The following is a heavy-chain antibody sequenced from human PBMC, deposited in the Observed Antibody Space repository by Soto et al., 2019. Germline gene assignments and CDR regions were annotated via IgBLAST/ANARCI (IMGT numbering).Heavy chain of an antibody. CDR1: GGTFSSYT. Sequence: SVKVSCKASGGTFSSYTISWVRQAPGQGLEWMGRIIPILGIANYAQKFQGRVTITADKSTSTAYMELRSLRSDDTAVYYCARGLLNYCSGGDCMGGFDIWGQGTKVTVSS. J-gene: IGHJ3*02. D-gene: IGHD2-21*02. V-gene: IGHV1-69*02. CDR3: ARGLLNYCSGGDCMGGFDI. CDR2: IIPILGIA.